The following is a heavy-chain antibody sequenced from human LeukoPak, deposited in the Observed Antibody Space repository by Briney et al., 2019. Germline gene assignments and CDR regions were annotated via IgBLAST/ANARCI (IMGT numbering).Heavy chain of an antibody. CDR1: GGTFSSYA. J-gene: IGHJ4*02. V-gene: IGHV1-69*13. Sequence: SVKVSCKASGGTFSSYAISWVRQAPGQGLEWMGGIIPIFGTANYAQKFQGRVTITADESTSTAYMELSSLRSEDTAVYYCARDGGMNTVAQGDYWGQGTLVTVSS. D-gene: IGHD4-23*01. CDR2: IIPIFGTA. CDR3: ARDGGMNTVAQGDY.